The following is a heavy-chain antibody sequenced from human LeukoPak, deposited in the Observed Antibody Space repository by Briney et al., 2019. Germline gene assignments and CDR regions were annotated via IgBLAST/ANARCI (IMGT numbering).Heavy chain of an antibody. V-gene: IGHV4-4*02. J-gene: IGHJ4*02. D-gene: IGHD2-2*01. CDR3: ASLYCSSTSCYFYY. CDR2: IYHSGST. Sequence: SETLSLTCAVSGGSISSSNWWSWVRQPPGKGLEWIGEIYHSGSTNYNPSLKSRVTIPVDKSKNQFSLKLSSVTAADTAVYYCASLYCSSTSCYFYYWGQGTLVTVSS. CDR1: GGSISSSNW.